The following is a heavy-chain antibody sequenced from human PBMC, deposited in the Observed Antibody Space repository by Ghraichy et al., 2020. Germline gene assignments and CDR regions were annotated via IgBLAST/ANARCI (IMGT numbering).Heavy chain of an antibody. CDR1: GFTFSSYA. Sequence: GGSLRLSCAASGFTFSSYAMSWVRQAPGKGLEWVSAISGSGGSTYYADSVKGRFTISRDNSKNTLYLQMNSLRAEDTAVYYCAKDDLIAVAGTAGYWGQGTLVTVSS. D-gene: IGHD6-19*01. V-gene: IGHV3-23*01. CDR2: ISGSGGST. J-gene: IGHJ4*02. CDR3: AKDDLIAVAGTAGY.